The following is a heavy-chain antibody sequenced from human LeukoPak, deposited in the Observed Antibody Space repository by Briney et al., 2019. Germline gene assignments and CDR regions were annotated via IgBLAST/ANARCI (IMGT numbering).Heavy chain of an antibody. CDR1: GGSISSYY. J-gene: IGHJ6*02. CDR3: ARHVASYYYYGMDV. V-gene: IGHV4-59*08. CDR2: IYYSGST. Sequence: SETLSLTCTVSGGSISSYYWSWIPQPPGKGLEWIGYIYYSGSTNYNPSLKSRVTISVDMSKNQFSLKLSSVTAADTAVYYCARHVASYYYYGMDVWGQGTTVTVSS. D-gene: IGHD2-15*01.